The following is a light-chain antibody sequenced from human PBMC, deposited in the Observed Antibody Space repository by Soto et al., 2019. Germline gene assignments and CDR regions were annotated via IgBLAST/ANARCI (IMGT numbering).Light chain of an antibody. Sequence: DIQMTQSPSSVSASVGDRVTITCRASQDISKWLAWYQQKPGKAHKLLIKAASSLQSGVPSRFSGSGSGTDFTLTIGGLQPEDIATYFCQQADNFPLTFGGGTKVEIK. V-gene: IGKV1-12*01. CDR2: AAS. J-gene: IGKJ4*01. CDR1: QDISKW. CDR3: QQADNFPLT.